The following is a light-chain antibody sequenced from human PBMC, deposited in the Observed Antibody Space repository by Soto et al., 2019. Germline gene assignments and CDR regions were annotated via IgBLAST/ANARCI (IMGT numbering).Light chain of an antibody. CDR1: SSDVGSYNY. V-gene: IGLV2-14*01. CDR3: SSYTTRSTHVG. Sequence: QSALTQPASVSGSPGQSITISCTGTSSDVGSYNYVSWYQQYPGKAPKLMIYDVSNRPSGVSYRFSGSKSGNTASLTISGLQAEYEADYYCSSYTTRSTHVGLGGGAKLTVL. CDR2: DVS. J-gene: IGLJ2*01.